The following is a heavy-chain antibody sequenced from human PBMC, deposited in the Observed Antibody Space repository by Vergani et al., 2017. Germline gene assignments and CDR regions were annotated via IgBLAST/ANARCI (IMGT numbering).Heavy chain of an antibody. Sequence: QVQLVQSGAEVKKPGSSVKVSCKASGGTFSSYAISWVRQAPGQGLEWMGRIIPIFGTANYAQKFQGRVTITADESTSTAYMELSSLRSEDTAVYYCAKSGRRGSSTSCYFSPADYWGQGTLVTVSS. CDR3: AKSGRRGSSTSCYFSPADY. CDR1: GGTFSSYA. V-gene: IGHV1-69*13. J-gene: IGHJ4*02. D-gene: IGHD2-2*01. CDR2: IIPIFGTA.